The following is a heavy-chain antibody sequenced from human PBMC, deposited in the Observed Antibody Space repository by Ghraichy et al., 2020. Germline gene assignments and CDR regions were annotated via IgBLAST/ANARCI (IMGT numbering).Heavy chain of an antibody. Sequence: GGSLRLSCAASGFTFSSYGMHWVRQAPGKGLEWVAVISYDGSNKYYADSVKGRFTISRDNSKNTLYLQMNSLRAEDTAVYYCAKVSSGSRDYWGQGTLVTVSS. V-gene: IGHV3-30*18. J-gene: IGHJ4*02. CDR2: ISYDGSNK. CDR1: GFTFSSYG. CDR3: AKVSSGSRDY. D-gene: IGHD1-26*01.